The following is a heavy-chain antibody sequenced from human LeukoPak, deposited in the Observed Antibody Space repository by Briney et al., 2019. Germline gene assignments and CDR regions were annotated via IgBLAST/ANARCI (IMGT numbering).Heavy chain of an antibody. CDR3: ARHTYYYGSGSYYKPLDY. Sequence: PSETLSLTCTVSGGSISSSSYYWGWIRQPPGKGLEWIGSIYYSGSTYYNPSLKSRVTISVDTSKNQFSLKLSSVTAADTAVYYCARHTYYYGSGSYYKPLDYWGQGTLVTVSS. CDR1: GGSISSSSYY. CDR2: IYYSGST. V-gene: IGHV4-39*01. D-gene: IGHD3-10*01. J-gene: IGHJ4*02.